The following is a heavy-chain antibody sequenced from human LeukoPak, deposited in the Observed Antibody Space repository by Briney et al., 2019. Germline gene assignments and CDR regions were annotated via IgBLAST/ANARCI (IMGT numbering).Heavy chain of an antibody. J-gene: IGHJ6*03. Sequence: GASVKVSCKASGYTITNNYMHWVRQAPGQGLEWMGVINPSGTGTSYAQKFQGRITMSRDTSTSTVYMELSSLRSEDTAVYYCARGEGGYDFGYYYYMDVWGKGTTVTVSS. CDR2: INPSGTGT. D-gene: IGHD5-12*01. CDR3: ARGEGGYDFGYYYYMDV. CDR1: GYTITNNY. V-gene: IGHV1-46*01.